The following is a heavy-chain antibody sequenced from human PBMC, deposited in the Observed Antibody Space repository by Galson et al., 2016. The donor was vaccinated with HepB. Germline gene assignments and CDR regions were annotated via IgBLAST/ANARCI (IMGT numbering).Heavy chain of an antibody. CDR2: IYDSET. CDR1: GASVTGSY. V-gene: IGHV4-59*02. CDR3: STTIACTDSRCYSTPNYFDK. Sequence: SETLSLTCTVSGASVTGSYWSWLRQPPGKGLEWIGYIYDSETNYNPSLKSRIAMSLDTSKNQFSLRLTSVTAADTAGYYCSTTIACTDSRCYSTPNYFDKSGQGALVTASS. D-gene: IGHD2-15*01. J-gene: IGHJ4*02.